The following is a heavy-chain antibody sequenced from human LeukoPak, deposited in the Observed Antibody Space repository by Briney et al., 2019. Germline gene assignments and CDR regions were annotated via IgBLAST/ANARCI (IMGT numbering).Heavy chain of an antibody. CDR2: IYYSGST. CDR1: GGSISSCSYY. J-gene: IGHJ5*02. CDR3: ASRMYAAWFDP. Sequence: SETLSLTCTVSGGSISSCSYYWGWIRQPPGKGLEWIGSIYYSGSTYYNPSLKSRVTISVDTSKNQFSLKLSSVTAADTAVYYCASRMYAAWFDPWGQGTLVTVSS. D-gene: IGHD1-14*01. V-gene: IGHV4-39*01.